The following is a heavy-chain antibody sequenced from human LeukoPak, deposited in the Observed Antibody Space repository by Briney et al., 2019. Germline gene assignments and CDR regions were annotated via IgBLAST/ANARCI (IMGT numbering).Heavy chain of an antibody. CDR3: ARVLHTMIVSDHAFDI. D-gene: IGHD3-22*01. CDR2: INPSGGST. J-gene: IGHJ3*02. Sequence: GASVKVSCKASGYTFTSYYMHWVRQAPGQGLEWMGIINPSGGSTSYAQKFQGRVTMTRDMSTSTVYMELSSLRSEDTAVYYCARVLHTMIVSDHAFDIWGQGTMVTVSS. V-gene: IGHV1-46*01. CDR1: GYTFTSYY.